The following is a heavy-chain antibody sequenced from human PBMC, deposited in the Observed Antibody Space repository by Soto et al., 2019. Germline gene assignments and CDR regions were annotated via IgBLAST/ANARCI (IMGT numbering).Heavy chain of an antibody. D-gene: IGHD7-27*01. CDR2: ISYDGSNK. CDR3: AKDLNWGGNWFDP. CDR1: GFTFSSYG. Sequence: GRPLRLSCAASGFTFSSYGMHWVRQAPGKGLEWVAVISYDGSNKYYADSVKGRFTISRDNSKNTLYLQMNSLRAEDTAVCYCAKDLNWGGNWFDPWGQGTLVTVS. V-gene: IGHV3-30*18. J-gene: IGHJ5*02.